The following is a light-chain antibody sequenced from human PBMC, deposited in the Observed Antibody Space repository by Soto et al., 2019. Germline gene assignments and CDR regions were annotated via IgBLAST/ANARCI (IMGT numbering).Light chain of an antibody. J-gene: IGKJ3*01. CDR3: QQANSFPPT. CDR2: AAS. CDR1: QGVGTW. Sequence: DIQMTQSPSSVSASVGDRVTITCRASQGVGTWLAWYQQQPGKAPKLLIYAASSLQSGVPSRFSGSGYGTDFTLAISSLQPEDFATYYCQQANSFPPTFGPGTKVDVK. V-gene: IGKV1D-12*01.